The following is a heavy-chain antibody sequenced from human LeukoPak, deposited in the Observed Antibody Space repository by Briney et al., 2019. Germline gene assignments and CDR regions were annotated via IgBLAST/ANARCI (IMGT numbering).Heavy chain of an antibody. D-gene: IGHD2-2*01. V-gene: IGHV1-2*04. Sequence: ASVKVSCKASGYTFTGYYMHWVRQAPGQGLEWMGWINPNSGGTNFAQKFQGWVTMTRDTSISTAYMELSRLRSDDTAVYYCARGDVVVPAAYYYYYHGMDVWGQGTTVTVSS. J-gene: IGHJ6*02. CDR1: GYTFTGYY. CDR3: ARGDVVVPAAYYYYYHGMDV. CDR2: INPNSGGT.